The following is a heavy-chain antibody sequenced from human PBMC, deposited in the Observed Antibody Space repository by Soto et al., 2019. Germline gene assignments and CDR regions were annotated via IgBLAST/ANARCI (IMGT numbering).Heavy chain of an antibody. Sequence: QVQGMQSGAEVKKPGYSVKVSCKTSGYIFSDYGINWVRQAPGQGLEWMGWISGYSGNANLAQKFQGRVTMTTDKSTRTAYMELRRLRSDDTAVYYCAKRTSGTTWGESDYWGQGTLVTVSS. D-gene: IGHD4-17*01. J-gene: IGHJ4*02. CDR3: AKRTSGTTWGESDY. CDR1: GYIFSDYG. CDR2: ISGYSGNA. V-gene: IGHV1-18*04.